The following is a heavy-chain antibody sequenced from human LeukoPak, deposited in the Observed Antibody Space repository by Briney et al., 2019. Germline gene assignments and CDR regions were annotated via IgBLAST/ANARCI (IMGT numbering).Heavy chain of an antibody. CDR1: GGSFSGYY. J-gene: IGHJ4*02. V-gene: IGHV4-34*01. CDR3: AAPYCTNGVCYVGLGY. D-gene: IGHD2-8*01. CDR2: INHSGST. Sequence: SETLSLICAVYGGSFSGYYWSWIRQPSGKGLEWIGEINHSGSTNYNPSLKSRVTISVDTSKNQFSLKLSSVTAADTAVYYCAAPYCTNGVCYVGLGYWGQGTLDTVSS.